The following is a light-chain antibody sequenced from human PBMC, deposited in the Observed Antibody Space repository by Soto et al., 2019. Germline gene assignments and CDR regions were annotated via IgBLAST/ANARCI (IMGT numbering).Light chain of an antibody. V-gene: IGLV2-14*01. CDR2: EVY. Sequence: QSALTQPASVSGSPGQSITISCTGTSSDVGNYKYVSWYQQHPGKAPKLMIYEVYNRPSGISTRFSGSKSGNTASLTISGLQAEDEADYYCSSYTTTSTLVFGGGTQLTVL. J-gene: IGLJ2*01. CDR3: SSYTTTSTLV. CDR1: SSDVGNYKY.